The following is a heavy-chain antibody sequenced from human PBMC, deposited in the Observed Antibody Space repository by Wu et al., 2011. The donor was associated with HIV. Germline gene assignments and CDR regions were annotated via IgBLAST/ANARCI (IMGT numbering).Heavy chain of an antibody. CDR3: ARDGYCISSRCYDGISDY. D-gene: IGHD2-2*03. CDR1: GYTFISYG. CDR2: ISAYNGNT. J-gene: IGHJ4*02. V-gene: IGHV1-18*01. Sequence: VKKPGASVKVSCKASGYTFISYGISWVRQAPGQGLEWMGWISAYNGNTKYAQKLQGRVTMTTDTSTRTAYMELRSLRSDDTAVYYCARDGYCISSRCYDGISDYWGQGTLVTVSS.